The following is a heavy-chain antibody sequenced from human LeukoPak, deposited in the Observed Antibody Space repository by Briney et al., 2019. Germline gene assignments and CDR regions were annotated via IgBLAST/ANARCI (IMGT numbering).Heavy chain of an antibody. D-gene: IGHD3-3*01. CDR1: GGSISSHY. V-gene: IGHV4-59*11. J-gene: IGHJ6*03. CDR3: ARAYDDDYYYYMDV. Sequence: KPSETLSLTCTVSGGSISSHYWSWIRQPPGKGLEWIGQIYHSGTTNYNPSLKSRVTISVDTSKNQFSLKLTSVTAADTAVYYCARAYDDDYYYYMDVWGKGTTVTVSS. CDR2: IYHSGTT.